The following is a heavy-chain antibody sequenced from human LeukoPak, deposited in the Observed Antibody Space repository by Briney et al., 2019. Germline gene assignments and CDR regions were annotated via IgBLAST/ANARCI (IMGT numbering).Heavy chain of an antibody. CDR2: ISSSSSYI. CDR1: GFTFSSYT. CDR3: ARDQFYAFDI. J-gene: IGHJ3*02. Sequence: GGSLRLSCAASGFTFSSYTMNWVRQAPGKGLEWVSSISSSSSYIYYADSLKGRFTISRDNAKNSLYLQMNSLRAEDTAVYYCARDQFYAFDIWGQGTMVTVSS. V-gene: IGHV3-21*01.